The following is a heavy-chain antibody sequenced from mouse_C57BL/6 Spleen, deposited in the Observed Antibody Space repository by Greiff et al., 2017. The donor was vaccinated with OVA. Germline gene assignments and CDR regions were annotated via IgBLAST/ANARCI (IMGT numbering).Heavy chain of an antibody. CDR2: INPSSGYT. CDR1: GYTFTSYT. V-gene: IGHV1-4*01. Sequence: QVQLQQSGAELARPGASVKMSCKASGYTFTSYTMHWVKQRPGQGLAWIGYINPSSGYTKYNQKFKDKATLTADKSSSTAYMQLSSLTSEDSAVYYCARWAITTVVATGFDVWGTGTTVTVSS. CDR3: ARWAITTVVATGFDV. D-gene: IGHD1-1*01. J-gene: IGHJ1*03.